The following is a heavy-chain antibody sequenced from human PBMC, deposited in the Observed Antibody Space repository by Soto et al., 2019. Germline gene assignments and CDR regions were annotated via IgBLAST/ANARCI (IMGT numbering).Heavy chain of an antibody. J-gene: IGHJ5*02. CDR3: ARLAVTTGWFDP. D-gene: IGHD4-17*01. CDR2: IYSGGST. V-gene: IGHV3-53*01. CDR1: GFTVSSNY. Sequence: GGSLRLSCAASGFTVSSNYMSWVRQAPGKGRECVSVIYSGGSTYYADSVKGRFTISRDKSKNTLYLQMNSLRAEDTAVYYCARLAVTTGWFDPWGQGTLVTVSS.